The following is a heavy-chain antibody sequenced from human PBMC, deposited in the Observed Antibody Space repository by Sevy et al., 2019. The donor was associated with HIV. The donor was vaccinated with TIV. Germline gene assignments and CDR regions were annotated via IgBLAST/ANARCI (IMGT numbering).Heavy chain of an antibody. Sequence: GGSLRLSCSTSGFTFNSYWLTWVRQAPGKGLEWVSTISGSGGYTYYSDSVKGRFSISRDNSKNTVYLQMNSLRAEDTAVYYCTNRGIVIITGFDYWGQGTLVTVSS. CDR1: GFTFNSYW. V-gene: IGHV3-23*01. D-gene: IGHD1-20*01. CDR2: ISGSGGYT. J-gene: IGHJ4*02. CDR3: TNRGIVIITGFDY.